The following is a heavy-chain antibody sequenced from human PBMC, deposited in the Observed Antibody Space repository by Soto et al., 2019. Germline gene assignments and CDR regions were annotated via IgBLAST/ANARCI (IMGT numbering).Heavy chain of an antibody. CDR3: ATIRTYGDYVGETFDY. Sequence: ASVKVSCKASGGTFSSYAISWVRQAPGQGLEWMGGIIPIFGTANYAQKFQGRVTITADESTSTAYMELSSLRSEDTAVYYCATIRTYGDYVGETFDYWGQGTLVT. J-gene: IGHJ4*02. D-gene: IGHD4-17*01. CDR1: GGTFSSYA. V-gene: IGHV1-69*13. CDR2: IIPIFGTA.